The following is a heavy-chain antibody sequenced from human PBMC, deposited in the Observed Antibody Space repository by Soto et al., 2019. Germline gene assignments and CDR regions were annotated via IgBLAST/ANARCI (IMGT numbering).Heavy chain of an antibody. Sequence: SVKVSCKASGGTFSSYAISWVRQAPGQGLEWMGGIIPIFGTANYAQKFQGRVTITADESTSTAYMELSSLRSEDTAVYYCASAVDTAMVTLTRYYYYYGMDVWGQGTTVTVSS. V-gene: IGHV1-69*13. CDR2: IIPIFGTA. CDR1: GGTFSSYA. CDR3: ASAVDTAMVTLTRYYYYYGMDV. D-gene: IGHD5-18*01. J-gene: IGHJ6*02.